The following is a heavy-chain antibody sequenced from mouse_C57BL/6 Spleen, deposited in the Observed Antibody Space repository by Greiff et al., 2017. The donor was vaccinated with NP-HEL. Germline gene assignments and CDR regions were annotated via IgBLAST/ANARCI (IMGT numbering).Heavy chain of an antibody. CDR3: ARGDNYAVFDD. CDR2: IDPSDSET. CDR1: GYTFTSYW. V-gene: IGHV1-52*01. D-gene: IGHD1-3*01. Sequence: QVQLQQPGAELVRPGSSVKLSCKASGYTFTSYWMHWVKQRPIQGLEWIGNIDPSDSETHYNQKFKDKATLTVDKSSSTAYMQLSSLTSEDSAVYYCARGDNYAVFDDWGQGTTLTVSS. J-gene: IGHJ2*01.